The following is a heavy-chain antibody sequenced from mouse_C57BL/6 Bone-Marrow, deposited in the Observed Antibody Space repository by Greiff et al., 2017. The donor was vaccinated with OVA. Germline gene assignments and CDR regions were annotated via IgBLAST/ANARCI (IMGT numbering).Heavy chain of an antibody. Sequence: EVMLVESGGGLVQPGGSLSLSCAASGFTFTDYYMSWVRQPPGKALEWLGFIRNKANGYTTEYSASVKGRFTISRDNSQSILYLQMNALRAEDSATYYCARYRVTTVWYFDVWGTGTTVTVSS. CDR3: ARYRVTTVWYFDV. CDR1: GFTFTDYY. D-gene: IGHD1-1*01. CDR2: IRNKANGYTT. V-gene: IGHV7-3*01. J-gene: IGHJ1*03.